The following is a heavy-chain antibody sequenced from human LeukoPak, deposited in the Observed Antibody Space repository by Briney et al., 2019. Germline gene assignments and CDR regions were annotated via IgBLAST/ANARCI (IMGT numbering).Heavy chain of an antibody. V-gene: IGHV4-39*07. Sequence: SETLSLTCTVSGGSISSSSYYWGWIRQPPGKGLEWIGSIYYSGSTYYNPSLKSRVTISVDTSKNQFSLKLSSVTAADTAVYYCAREERVPSSSSAFDVWGQGTMVTVSS. CDR3: AREERVPSSSSAFDV. CDR2: IYYSGST. J-gene: IGHJ3*01. CDR1: GGSISSSSYY. D-gene: IGHD6-13*01.